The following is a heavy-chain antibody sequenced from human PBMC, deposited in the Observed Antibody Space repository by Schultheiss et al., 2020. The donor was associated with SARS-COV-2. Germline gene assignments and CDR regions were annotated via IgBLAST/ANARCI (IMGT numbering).Heavy chain of an antibody. CDR3: ARVPYGDPHFDY. CDR1: GGSISSFNW. D-gene: IGHD4-17*01. CDR2: LYYSGST. J-gene: IGHJ4*02. V-gene: IGHV4-4*02. Sequence: SETLSLTCTVSGGSISSFNWWSWVRQPPGKGLEWIGSLYYSGSTYYNPSLKSRVTISVDTSKNQFSLKLSSVTAADTAVYYCARVPYGDPHFDYWGQGTLVTVSS.